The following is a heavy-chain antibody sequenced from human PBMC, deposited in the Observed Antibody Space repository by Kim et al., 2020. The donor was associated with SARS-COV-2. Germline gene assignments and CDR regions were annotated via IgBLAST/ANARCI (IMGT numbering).Heavy chain of an antibody. CDR3: ATSSYDILTGYFYGMDV. CDR1: GFTFRSYN. CDR2: INTGSTHI. Sequence: GGSLRLSCAASGFTFRSYNMDWVRQSPRRGLEWISSINTGSTHIYYADSVEGRFTISRDNAQNSLYLQMNGLRAEDTAVYYCATSSYDILTGYFYGMDVWGQGTTVTVSS. J-gene: IGHJ6*02. V-gene: IGHV3-21*01. D-gene: IGHD3-9*01.